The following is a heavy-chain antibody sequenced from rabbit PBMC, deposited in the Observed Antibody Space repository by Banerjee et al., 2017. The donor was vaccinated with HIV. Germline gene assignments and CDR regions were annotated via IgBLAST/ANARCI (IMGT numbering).Heavy chain of an antibody. V-gene: IGHV1S45*01. Sequence: QEQLEESGGDLVKPEGSLTLTCTASGFSFSNKYVMCWVRQAPGKGLEWIACTYTDVGSIVYANWAKGRFTISKPSSTTVTLQMTSLTAADTATYFCARDLAAVIGWNFGLWGPGTLVTVS. D-gene: IGHD1-1*01. J-gene: IGHJ4*01. CDR1: GFSFSNKYV. CDR3: ARDLAAVIGWNFGL. CDR2: TYTDVGSI.